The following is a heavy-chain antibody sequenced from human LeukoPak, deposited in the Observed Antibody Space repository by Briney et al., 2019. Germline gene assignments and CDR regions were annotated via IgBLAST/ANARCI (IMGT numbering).Heavy chain of an antibody. J-gene: IGHJ4*02. CDR2: IYYSGSI. CDR1: GGSISSSSYY. CDR3: ARGYGSGNPATFDY. D-gene: IGHD3-10*01. V-gene: IGHV4-39*07. Sequence: PSETLSLTCTVSGGSISSSSYYWGWIRQPPGKGLEWVGSIYYSGSIYYNPSLKSRVTISVDTSKNQFSLKLSSVTAADTAVYYCARGYGSGNPATFDYWGQGTLVTVSS.